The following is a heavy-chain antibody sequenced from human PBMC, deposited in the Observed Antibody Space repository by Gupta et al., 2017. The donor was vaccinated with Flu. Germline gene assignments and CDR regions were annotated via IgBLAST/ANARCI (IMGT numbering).Heavy chain of an antibody. Sequence: EVQLVESGGGLVKPGGSLRLSCAASGFTFSSYSMNWVRQAPGKGLEWVSSISSSSSYIYYADSVKGRFTISRDNAKNSLYLQMNSLRAEDTAVYYCARDLGVPAAISDYWGQGTLVTVSS. CDR3: ARDLGVPAAISDY. CDR2: ISSSSSYI. J-gene: IGHJ4*02. CDR1: GFTFSSYS. D-gene: IGHD2-2*01. V-gene: IGHV3-21*01.